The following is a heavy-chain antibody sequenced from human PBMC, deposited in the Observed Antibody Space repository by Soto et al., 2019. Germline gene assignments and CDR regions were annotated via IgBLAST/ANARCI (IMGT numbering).Heavy chain of an antibody. CDR1: GFTFTGHY. J-gene: IGHJ4*02. CDR3: AQSGSFFRPSLGYFDY. D-gene: IGHD1-26*01. V-gene: IGHV1-2*02. Sequence: GSVKVYCKTSGFTFTGHYIHFVRQAPGQGLEWMGWINPTSGGTSYAQKFQGRVTMTRDTSITTAYMELSRLSSYDTAVYYCAQSGSFFRPSLGYFDYWGQGTLVTVSS. CDR2: INPTSGGT.